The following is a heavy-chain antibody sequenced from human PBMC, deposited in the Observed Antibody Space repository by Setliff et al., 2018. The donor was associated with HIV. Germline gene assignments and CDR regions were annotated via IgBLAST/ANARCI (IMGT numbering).Heavy chain of an antibody. CDR1: GGSFSNYY. CDR3: ARRGDSSGYYDAFDV. D-gene: IGHD3-22*01. V-gene: IGHV4-34*01. CDR2: LSPSGTT. J-gene: IGHJ3*01. Sequence: PSETLSLTCTVYGGSFSNYYTNWIRQPPGKGLEWIGELSPSGTTRSNPSLKGRVTISVDTSKNQFSLKLNSVTAADTAMYYCARRGDSSGYYDAFDVWGQGTKVTVSS.